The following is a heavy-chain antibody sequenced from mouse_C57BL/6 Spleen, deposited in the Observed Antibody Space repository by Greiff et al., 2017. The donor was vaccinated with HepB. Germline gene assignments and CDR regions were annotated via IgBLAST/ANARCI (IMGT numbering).Heavy chain of an antibody. CDR3: AREGDGYLDY. D-gene: IGHD2-3*01. CDR1: GYAFSSSW. Sequence: QVQLKESGPELVKPGASVKISCKASGYAFSSSWMNWVKQRPGKGLEWIGRIYPGDGDTNYNGKFKGKATLTADKSSSTAYMQLSSLTSEDSAVYFCAREGDGYLDYWGQGTTLTVSS. CDR2: IYPGDGDT. V-gene: IGHV1-82*01. J-gene: IGHJ2*01.